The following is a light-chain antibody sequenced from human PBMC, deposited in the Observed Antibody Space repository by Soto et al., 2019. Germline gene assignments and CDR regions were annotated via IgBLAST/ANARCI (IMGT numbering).Light chain of an antibody. V-gene: IGKV1-5*03. J-gene: IGKJ2*03. CDR1: QTINEW. Sequence: DIQMTQSPSTLSASVGERVTITCRASQTINEWLAWYQQKIGKAPKVLIYQASTLASAVPSRFSGSGSGTTFTLTISSFQPDDAATYYCQHYNSYPYSFGQGTKLDI. CDR2: QAS. CDR3: QHYNSYPYS.